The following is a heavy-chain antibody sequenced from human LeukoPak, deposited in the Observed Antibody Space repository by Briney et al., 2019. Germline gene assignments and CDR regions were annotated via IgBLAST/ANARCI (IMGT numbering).Heavy chain of an antibody. V-gene: IGHV1-2*02. D-gene: IGHD3-10*01. CDR3: ARGGGTMVRGVIKDYYYMDV. Sequence: ASVKVSCKASGYTFNTYGITWVRQAPGQGLEWMGWINPNSGGTNYAQKFQGRVTMTRDTSISTAYMELSRLRSDDTAVYYCARGGGTMVRGVIKDYYYMDVWGKGTTVTISS. CDR2: INPNSGGT. J-gene: IGHJ6*03. CDR1: GYTFNTYG.